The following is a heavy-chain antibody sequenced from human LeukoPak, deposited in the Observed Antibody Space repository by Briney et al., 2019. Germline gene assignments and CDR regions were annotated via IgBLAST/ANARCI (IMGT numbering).Heavy chain of an antibody. D-gene: IGHD3-22*01. J-gene: IGHJ4*02. CDR3: ATPLDYYDSSGYHQGGD. Sequence: GGSLRLSCAASGFTFSRHWMTWVRQAQGKGLEWVANIKEDGTKKNYVDSVKGRFTISRDNAKNSLYLQMNSLRAEDTAVYYCATPLDYYDSSGYHQGGDWGQGTLVTVSS. CDR2: IKEDGTKK. V-gene: IGHV3-7*03. CDR1: GFTFSRHW.